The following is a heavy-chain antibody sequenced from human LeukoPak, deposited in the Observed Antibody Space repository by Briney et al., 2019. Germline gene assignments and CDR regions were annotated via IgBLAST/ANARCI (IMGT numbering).Heavy chain of an antibody. J-gene: IGHJ4*02. D-gene: IGHD6-6*01. CDR3: ARHSIAARRGYFDY. Sequence: PSETLSLTCAVYGGSFSGYYWSWIRQPPGEGLEWIGEINHSGSTNYNPSLKSRVTISVDTSKNQFSLKLSSVTAADTAVYYCARHSIAARRGYFDYWGQGTLVTVSS. V-gene: IGHV4-34*01. CDR1: GGSFSGYY. CDR2: INHSGST.